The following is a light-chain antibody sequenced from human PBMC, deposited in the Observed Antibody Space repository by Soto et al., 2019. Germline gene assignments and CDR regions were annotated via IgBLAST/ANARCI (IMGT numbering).Light chain of an antibody. CDR3: VLYMGSGILV. J-gene: IGLJ7*01. V-gene: IGLV3-21*02. Sequence: SYELTQAPSVSVAPGQTATITCGGNKIGDKSVHWYQHKPGQAPILVVYDLNDRPSGIPERFSGSILGNKAALTITGAQADDESDYYCVLYMGSGILVFGGGTQLTVL. CDR2: DLN. CDR1: KIGDKS.